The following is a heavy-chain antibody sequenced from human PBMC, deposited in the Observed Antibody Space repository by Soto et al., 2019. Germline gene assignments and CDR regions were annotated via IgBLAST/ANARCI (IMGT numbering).Heavy chain of an antibody. CDR2: ISGNGGHK. CDR3: AKDRRQLAYFDY. V-gene: IGHV3-23*01. CDR1: VLTFSGYA. Sequence: GSLRISCGAAVLTFSGYAMSWVRQAPGKGLEWVSAISGNGGHKYYADSVKGRFTISRENYRNTLYLQMNSLRAEETAVYYCAKDRRQLAYFDYWAQGTLVTVSS. D-gene: IGHD6-6*01. J-gene: IGHJ4*02.